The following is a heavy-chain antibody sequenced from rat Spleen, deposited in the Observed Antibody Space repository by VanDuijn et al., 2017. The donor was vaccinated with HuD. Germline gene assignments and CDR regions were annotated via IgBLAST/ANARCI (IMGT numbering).Heavy chain of an antibody. J-gene: IGHJ2*01. CDR3: ARDNNYKAY. CDR2: ISYDGSGT. D-gene: IGHD1-10*01. Sequence: EVQLVESDGGLVQPGRSLKLSCAASGFTFSDYGLAWVRQAPTKGLEWVATISYDGSGTYYRDSVKGRFSISRDNAKSTLYLQMDSLRSEDTATYYCARDNNYKAYWGQGVMVTVSS. CDR1: GFTFSDYG. V-gene: IGHV5-29*01.